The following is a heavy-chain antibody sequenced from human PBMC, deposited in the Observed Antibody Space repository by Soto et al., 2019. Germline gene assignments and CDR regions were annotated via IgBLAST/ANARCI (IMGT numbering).Heavy chain of an antibody. CDR2: INSDGSDS. D-gene: IGHD3-3*01. J-gene: IGHJ4*02. CDR1: GFTFINYW. Sequence: GWSLRLSCAASGFTFINYWMHWVRQAPGKGLEWVSRINSDGSDSRYADSVQGRFTISRDNAKNTVYLHMNSLRAEDTAFYYCARDKSGPADYWGQGTLVTVSS. V-gene: IGHV3-74*01. CDR3: ARDKSGPADY.